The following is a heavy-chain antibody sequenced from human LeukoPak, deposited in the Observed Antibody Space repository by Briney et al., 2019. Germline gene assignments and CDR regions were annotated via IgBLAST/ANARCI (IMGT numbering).Heavy chain of an antibody. CDR2: ISSSGSTI. CDR1: GFTFSSYE. V-gene: IGHV3-48*03. Sequence: PGGSLRLSCAASGFTFSSYEMNWVRQAPGKGLEWVSDISSSGSTIYYADSVKGRFTISRDNAKNSLYLQMNSLRAEDTAVYYCARSPYCSGGSCYGPDAFDIWGQGTMVTVSS. J-gene: IGHJ3*02. CDR3: ARSPYCSGGSCYGPDAFDI. D-gene: IGHD2-15*01.